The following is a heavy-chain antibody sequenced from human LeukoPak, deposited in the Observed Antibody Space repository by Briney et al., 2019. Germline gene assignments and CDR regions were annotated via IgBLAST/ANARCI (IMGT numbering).Heavy chain of an antibody. Sequence: SETLSLTCTVSGGSISSSSYYWGWIRQPPGKGLEWIGSIYYSGSTYYNPSLKSRLTISVDTSKNQFSLKLTSLTAADTAVYYCARVYDYGDFWGQGILVTVSS. CDR2: IYYSGST. CDR3: ARVYDYGDF. V-gene: IGHV4-39*07. D-gene: IGHD2/OR15-2a*01. CDR1: GGSISSSSYY. J-gene: IGHJ4*02.